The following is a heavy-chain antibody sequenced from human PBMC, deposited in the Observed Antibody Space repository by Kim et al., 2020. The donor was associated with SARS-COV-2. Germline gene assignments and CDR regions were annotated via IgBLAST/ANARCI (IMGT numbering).Heavy chain of an antibody. CDR3: ARHSGHSPPYGMDV. J-gene: IGHJ6*02. Sequence: TPSLESRVTISVDTSKNQFSLKLSSVTAADTAVYYCARHSGHSPPYGMDVWGQGTTVTVSS. V-gene: IGHV4-39*01. D-gene: IGHD3-10*01.